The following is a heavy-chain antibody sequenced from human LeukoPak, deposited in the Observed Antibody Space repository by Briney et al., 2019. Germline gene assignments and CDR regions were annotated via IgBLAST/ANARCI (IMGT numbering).Heavy chain of an antibody. V-gene: IGHV4-39*07. D-gene: IGHD2-15*01. CDR2: IYYSGST. CDR3: ARGPGGYCSGGSCYGLGKANDY. J-gene: IGHJ4*02. CDR1: GGSISSSSYY. Sequence: SETLSLTCTVSGGSISSSSYYWGWIRQPPGKGLEWIGSIYYSGSTNYNPSLKSRVTISVDTSKNQFSLKLSSVTAADTAVYYCARGPGGYCSGGSCYGLGKANDYWGQGTLVTVSS.